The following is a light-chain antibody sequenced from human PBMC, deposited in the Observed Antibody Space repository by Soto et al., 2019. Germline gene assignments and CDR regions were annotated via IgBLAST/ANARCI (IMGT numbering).Light chain of an antibody. J-gene: IGLJ1*01. CDR1: SSDVGGYNY. Sequence: QYALTQPASVSGSPGQSITISCTGTSSDVGGYNYVSWYQQHPGKAPKLMIYEVSNRPSGVSNRFSGSKSGNTASLTISGLQAEDEADYYCSSSTTSSTLVFGTGTKVTVL. V-gene: IGLV2-14*01. CDR2: EVS. CDR3: SSSTTSSTLV.